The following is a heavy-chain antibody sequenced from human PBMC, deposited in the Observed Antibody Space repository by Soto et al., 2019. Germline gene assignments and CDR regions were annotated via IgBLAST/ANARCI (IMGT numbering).Heavy chain of an antibody. J-gene: IGHJ4*02. V-gene: IGHV3-23*01. Sequence: EVQLLESGGGLVQPGGSLRLSCAASGFTFSSYAMSWVRQAPGKGLEWVSAISGSGGSTYYADSVKGRFTISRDNSKNTLYLQMNSLRAENTAVYYCAKVPFSYGGFWYFDYWGQGTLVTVSS. D-gene: IGHD3-10*01. CDR3: AKVPFSYGGFWYFDY. CDR1: GFTFSSYA. CDR2: ISGSGGST.